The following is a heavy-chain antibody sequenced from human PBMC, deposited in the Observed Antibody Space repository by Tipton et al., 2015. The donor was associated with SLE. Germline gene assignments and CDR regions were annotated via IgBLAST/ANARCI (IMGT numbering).Heavy chain of an antibody. Sequence: LRLSCAVYGGSFSGYYWSWIRQPPGKGLEWIGEINHRGSTNYNPSLRSRLTISVDTSKNQFSLKLSSVTAADTAVYYCARDLGYYMDVWGKGTTVTVSS. CDR2: INHRGST. V-gene: IGHV4-34*01. D-gene: IGHD7-27*01. CDR3: ARDLGYYMDV. CDR1: GGSFSGYY. J-gene: IGHJ6*03.